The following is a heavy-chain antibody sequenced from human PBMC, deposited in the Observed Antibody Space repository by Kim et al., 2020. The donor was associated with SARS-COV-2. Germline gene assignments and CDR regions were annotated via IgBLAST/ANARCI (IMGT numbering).Heavy chain of an antibody. J-gene: IGHJ4*02. CDR3: SKSLFPAFDNWQATWGDS. D-gene: IGHD1-1*01. Sequence: GGSLRLSCAASGLTFSRFGVVWVRQAPGKGLETVALISYDGSERSYIDSVKGRFTISRDNSKNTVDLQMNSLRDEDTAVYYCSKSLFPAFDNWQATWGDSWGQGTLVSVSS. CDR2: ISYDGSER. CDR1: GLTFSRFG. V-gene: IGHV3-30*18.